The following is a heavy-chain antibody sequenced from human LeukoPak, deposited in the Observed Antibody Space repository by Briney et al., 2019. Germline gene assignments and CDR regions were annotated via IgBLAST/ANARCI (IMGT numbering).Heavy chain of an antibody. CDR1: GFTFSSYG. CDR3: AKEAGVDCSSTSCYRAPRWFDP. J-gene: IGHJ5*02. V-gene: IGHV3-23*01. CDR2: ISDGGGGT. Sequence: PGGSLRLSCAASGFTFSSYGMSWVRQAPGKGLEWVSTISDGGGGTYYADSVKGRFTISRDNSKNTLYLQMNSLRAEDTAVYYCAKEAGVDCSSTSCYRAPRWFDPWGQGTLVTVSS. D-gene: IGHD2-2*02.